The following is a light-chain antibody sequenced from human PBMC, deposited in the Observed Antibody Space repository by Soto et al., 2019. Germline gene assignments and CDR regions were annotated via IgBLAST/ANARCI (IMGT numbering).Light chain of an antibody. CDR3: SSYAGSNTVV. J-gene: IGLJ2*01. CDR2: EVS. CDR1: SSDVGGYKF. V-gene: IGLV2-8*01. Sequence: QSVLTQPPSASGSPGQSVTISCTGTSSDVGGYKFVSWYQHHPGKAPKLMIYEVSKRPSGVPDRFSASKSGNTASLIVSGLQAEDEADYYCSSYAGSNTVVFGGGTKVTVL.